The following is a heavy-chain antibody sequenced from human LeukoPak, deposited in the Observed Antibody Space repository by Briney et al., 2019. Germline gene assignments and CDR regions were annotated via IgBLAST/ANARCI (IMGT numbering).Heavy chain of an antibody. CDR3: ARESIAVAGAPFDY. V-gene: IGHV3-48*03. Sequence: PGGSLRLSGAASGFTFSSYEMNWVRQAPGKGLEWVSYISSGSTIYDADSVKGRFTISRDNAKNSLYLQMNSLRAEDTAAYYCARESIAVAGAPFDYWGQGTLVTVSS. J-gene: IGHJ4*02. CDR1: GFTFSSYE. D-gene: IGHD6-19*01. CDR2: ISSGSTI.